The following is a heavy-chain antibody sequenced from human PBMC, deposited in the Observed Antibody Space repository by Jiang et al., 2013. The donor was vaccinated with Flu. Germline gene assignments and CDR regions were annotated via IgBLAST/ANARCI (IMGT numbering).Heavy chain of an antibody. D-gene: IGHD3-10*01. CDR2: IYSGGST. Sequence: QLVESGGGLIQPGGSLRLSCAASGFTVSSNYMSWVRQAPGKGLEWVSVIYSGGSTYYADSVKGRFTISRDNSKNTLYLQMNSLRAEDTAVYYCARVLTANYYGSPYYYYGMDVWGQGTTVTVSS. J-gene: IGHJ6*02. CDR1: GFTVSSNY. CDR3: ARVLTANYYGSPYYYYGMDV. V-gene: IGHV3-53*01.